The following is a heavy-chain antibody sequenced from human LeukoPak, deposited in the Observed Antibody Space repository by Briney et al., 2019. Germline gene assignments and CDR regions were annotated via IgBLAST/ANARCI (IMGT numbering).Heavy chain of an antibody. D-gene: IGHD6-13*01. Sequence: GASVKVSCKASGYTFTAYYMHWVRQAPGQGLEWRGWINPNSGGTNYAQKFQGRVAMTRDTSISTAYMELSRLRSDDTAVYYRAREANAGGAAGTTGRTNWFDPWGQGTLVTVSS. CDR3: AREANAGGAAGTTGRTNWFDP. J-gene: IGHJ5*02. CDR1: GYTFTAYY. CDR2: INPNSGGT. V-gene: IGHV1-2*02.